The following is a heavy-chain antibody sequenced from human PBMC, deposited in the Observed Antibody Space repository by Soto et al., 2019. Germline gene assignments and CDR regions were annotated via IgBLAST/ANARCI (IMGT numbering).Heavy chain of an antibody. J-gene: IGHJ4*02. CDR3: AKHLYSSGWYEDY. CDR2: IYYSGST. CDR1: GGSISSSSYY. D-gene: IGHD6-19*01. V-gene: IGHV4-39*01. Sequence: PSETLSLTCTVSGGSISSSSYYWGWIRQPPGKGLEWIGSIYYSGSTYYNPSLKSRVTISVDTSKNQFSLKLSSVTAADTAVYYCAKHLYSSGWYEDYWGQGDLVTVSS.